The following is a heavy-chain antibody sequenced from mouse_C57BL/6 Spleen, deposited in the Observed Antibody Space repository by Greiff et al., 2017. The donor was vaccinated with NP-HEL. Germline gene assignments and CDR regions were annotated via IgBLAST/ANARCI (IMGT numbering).Heavy chain of an antibody. J-gene: IGHJ3*01. D-gene: IGHD3-2*02. CDR1: GYTFTSYW. Sequence: VQLQQPGAELVRPGSSVKLSCKASGYTFTSYWMHWVKQRPIQGLEWIGNIDPSDSETHYNQKFKDKATLTVDKSSSTAYMQLSSLTSEDSAVYYCASVDSSGYRVAYWGQGTLVTVSA. CDR2: IDPSDSET. V-gene: IGHV1-52*01. CDR3: ASVDSSGYRVAY.